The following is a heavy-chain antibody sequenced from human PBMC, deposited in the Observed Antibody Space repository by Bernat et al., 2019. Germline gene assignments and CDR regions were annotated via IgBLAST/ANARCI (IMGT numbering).Heavy chain of an antibody. CDR3: ARTVTITPGYYYMDV. CDR2: IYWDDDK. D-gene: IGHD4-11*01. J-gene: IGHJ6*03. V-gene: IGHV2-5*02. Sequence: QITLKESGPTLVKPTQTLTLTCTFSGFSLSTSGVGVGWIRQPPGKALEWLALIYWDDDKRYSPSLKSRLTITKDTSKNQVVLTMTNMDPVDTATYFCARTVTITPGYYYMDVWGKGTTVTVSS. CDR1: GFSLSTSGVG.